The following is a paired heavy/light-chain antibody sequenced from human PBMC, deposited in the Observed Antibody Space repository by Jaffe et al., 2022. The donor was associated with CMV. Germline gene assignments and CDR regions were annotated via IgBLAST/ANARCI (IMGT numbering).Light chain of an antibody. V-gene: IGLV1-40*01. J-gene: IGLJ3*02. CDR2: GNS. CDR1: SSNIGAGYD. Sequence: QSVLTQPPSVSGAPGQRVTISCTGSSSNIGAGYDVHWYQQLPGTAPKLLIYGNSNRPSGVPDRFSGSKSGTSASLAITGLQAEDEADYYCQSYDSSLNWVFGGGTKLTVL. CDR3: QSYDSSLNWV.
Heavy chain of an antibody. CDR1: GFTFSSYE. J-gene: IGHJ4*02. Sequence: EVQLVESGGGLVQPGGSLRLSCAASGFTFSSYEMNWVRQAPGKGLEWVSYISSSGSTIYYADSVKGRFTISRDNAKNSLYLQMNSLRAEDTAVYYCARFVGGSGSYYKGLAIYFDYWGQGTLVTVSS. V-gene: IGHV3-48*03. D-gene: IGHD3-10*01. CDR2: ISSSGSTI. CDR3: ARFVGGSGSYYKGLAIYFDY.